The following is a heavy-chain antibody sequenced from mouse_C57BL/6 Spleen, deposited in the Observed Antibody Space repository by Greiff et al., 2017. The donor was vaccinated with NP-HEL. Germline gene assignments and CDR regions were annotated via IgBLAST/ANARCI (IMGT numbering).Heavy chain of an antibody. CDR2: IYPGDGDT. CDR1: GYAFSSYW. V-gene: IGHV1-80*01. J-gene: IGHJ3*01. Sequence: QVQLKQSGAELVKPGASVKISCKASGYAFSSYWMNWVKQRPGKGLEWIGQIYPGDGDTNYNGKFKGKATLTADKSSSTAYMQLSSLTSEDSAVYFCARWGDPGPDPSFAYWGQGTLVTVSA. D-gene: IGHD3-3*01. CDR3: ARWGDPGPDPSFAY.